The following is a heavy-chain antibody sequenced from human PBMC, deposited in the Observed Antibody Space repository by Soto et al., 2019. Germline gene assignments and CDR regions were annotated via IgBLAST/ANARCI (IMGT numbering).Heavy chain of an antibody. CDR1: GTSFSTYC. CDR3: ARLRVPLPVTKMSSLPN. Sequence: PGESLKICWKTSGTSFSTYCIGLVLYIHGKGLEWVGIIYPGDSGPRYSPSLQGEVTISADRSTTTAYLQWSSVKASDSGTYYCARLRVPLPVTKMSSLPNWGRGTPVTVSS. CDR2: IYPGDSGP. J-gene: IGHJ4*01. D-gene: IGHD4-17*01. V-gene: IGHV5-51*01.